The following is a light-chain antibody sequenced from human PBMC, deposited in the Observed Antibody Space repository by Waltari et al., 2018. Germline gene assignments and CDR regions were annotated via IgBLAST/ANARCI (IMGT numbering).Light chain of an antibody. CDR3: QSYDKLLSGSL. J-gene: IGLJ3*02. V-gene: IGLV1-40*01. Sequence: QSVLTQPPSVSGAPGQSLTISCTGTSSNIGAGYDVHWYQQFPGTAPKLLIYSNTKRPSGVPGRFSASKSGTSASLAITGLPAEDEADYYCQSYDKLLSGSLFGGGTKLTV. CDR2: SNT. CDR1: SSNIGAGYD.